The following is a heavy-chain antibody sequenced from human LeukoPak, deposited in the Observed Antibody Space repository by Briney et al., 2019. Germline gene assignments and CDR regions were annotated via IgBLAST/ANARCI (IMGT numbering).Heavy chain of an antibody. CDR2: ISSSSSTI. Sequence: GGSLRLSCAASGLTFSSYSMNWVRQAPGKGLEWVSYISSSSSTIYYADSVKGRFTISRDNAKSSLYLQMNSLRAEDMALYYCAKAEGDDAFDIWGQGSMVTISS. CDR3: AKAEGDDAFDI. J-gene: IGHJ3*02. D-gene: IGHD3-16*01. CDR1: GLTFSSYS. V-gene: IGHV3-48*04.